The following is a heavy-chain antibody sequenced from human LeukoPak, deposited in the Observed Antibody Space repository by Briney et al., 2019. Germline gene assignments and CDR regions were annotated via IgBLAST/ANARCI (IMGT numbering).Heavy chain of an antibody. V-gene: IGHV4-39*07. Sequence: PSETLSLTCTVSGGSISSSSYYWGWIRQPPGKGLEWIGSIYYSGSTNYNPSLKSRVTISVDTSKNQFSLKLSSVTAADTAVYYCARAYSGSYSYYFDYWGQGTLVTVSS. CDR3: ARAYSGSYSYYFDY. D-gene: IGHD1-26*01. CDR2: IYYSGST. CDR1: GGSISSSSYY. J-gene: IGHJ4*02.